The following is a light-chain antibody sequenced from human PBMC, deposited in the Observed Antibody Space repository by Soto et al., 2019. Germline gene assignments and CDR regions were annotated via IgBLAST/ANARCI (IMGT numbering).Light chain of an antibody. CDR3: QQYVTSPA. J-gene: IGKJ1*01. Sequence: EIVLTQSPGTLSLSPGERATLSCRASQSVSSNYLAWYQQKPGQAPRLLIYGASRRATGIPDRFSGSGSGTDFTLTISRLELEDFAVYYCQQYVTSPAFGQGTKVEIK. CDR1: QSVSSNY. CDR2: GAS. V-gene: IGKV3-20*01.